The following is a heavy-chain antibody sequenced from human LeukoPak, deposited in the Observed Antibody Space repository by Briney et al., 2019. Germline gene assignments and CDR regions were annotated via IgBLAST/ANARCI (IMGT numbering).Heavy chain of an antibody. CDR3: ARPSITIFGVVPAYFDY. V-gene: IGHV3-30-3*01. CDR1: GFTFSSYA. CDR2: ISYDGSNK. D-gene: IGHD3-3*01. J-gene: IGHJ4*02. Sequence: GGSLRLSCAASGFTFSSYAMHWVRRAPGKGLEWVAVISYDGSNKYYADSVKGRFTISRDNSKNTLYLQMNSLRAEDTAVYYCARPSITIFGVVPAYFDYWGQGTLVTVSS.